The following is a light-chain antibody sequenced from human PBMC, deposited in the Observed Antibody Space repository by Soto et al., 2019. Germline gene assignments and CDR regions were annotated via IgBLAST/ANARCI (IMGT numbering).Light chain of an antibody. CDR2: GAS. Sequence: ETVMTQSPATLSVSPGERATLSCRASQSVNSNLAWYQQESGQPPRLLVFGASTRATGVPARFSGSGSGTEFTLTISGLQSEDFAVYFCQQYASWPLTFGGGTKVEF. J-gene: IGKJ4*01. CDR3: QQYASWPLT. V-gene: IGKV3-15*01. CDR1: QSVNSN.